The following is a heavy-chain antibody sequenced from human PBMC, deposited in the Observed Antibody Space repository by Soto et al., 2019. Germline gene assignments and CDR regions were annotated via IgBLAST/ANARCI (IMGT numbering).Heavy chain of an antibody. CDR3: ARDKTCGGKRHFDY. Sequence: EVQLVESGGGLVQPGGSLRLSCAASGFTFSSYWMSWVRQAPGKGLEWVANIKQDGSEKYYVDSVKGRFTISRDNAKNSLYLQMNSLRAEDTAVYYCARDKTCGGKRHFDYWGQGTLVTVSS. CDR1: GFTFSSYW. D-gene: IGHD2-21*01. CDR2: IKQDGSEK. V-gene: IGHV3-7*01. J-gene: IGHJ4*02.